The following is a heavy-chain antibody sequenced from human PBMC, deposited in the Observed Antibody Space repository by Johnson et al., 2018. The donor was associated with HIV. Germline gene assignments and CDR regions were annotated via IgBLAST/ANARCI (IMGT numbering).Heavy chain of an antibody. Sequence: VQLVESGGGLVKPGGSLRLSCAASGFTFSNAWMSWVRQAPGKGLEWVGRIKSKTDGGTTDYATSVKGRFTVSRDDSKNTLYLQMNSLKTEDTALYYCTTDVPGGPYYNAFDIWGQGTMVTVSS. V-gene: IGHV3-15*01. CDR3: TTDVPGGPYYNAFDI. J-gene: IGHJ3*02. CDR2: IKSKTDGGTT. D-gene: IGHD1-26*01. CDR1: GFTFSNAW.